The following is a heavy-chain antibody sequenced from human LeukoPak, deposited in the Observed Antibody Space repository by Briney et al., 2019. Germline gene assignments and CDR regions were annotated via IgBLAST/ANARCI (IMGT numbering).Heavy chain of an antibody. J-gene: IGHJ4*02. CDR1: GFTFSSYE. D-gene: IGHD6-13*01. CDR2: ISSSGSTI. Sequence: PGGSLRLSCAASGFTFSSYEMNWVRQAPGKGLEWVSYISSSGSTIYYADSVKGRFTISRDNAKNSLYLQMNSLRAEDTAVYYCARANPPYSSSWFFEYWGQGTLVTVSS. V-gene: IGHV3-48*03. CDR3: ARANPPYSSSWFFEY.